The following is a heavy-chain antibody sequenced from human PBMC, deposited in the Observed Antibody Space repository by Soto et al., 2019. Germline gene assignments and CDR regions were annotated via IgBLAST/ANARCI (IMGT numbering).Heavy chain of an antibody. J-gene: IGHJ6*02. D-gene: IGHD4-17*01. CDR3: ARVNYGNYYSSYGMYV. Sequence: SETLSLTCTVSGGSISNYYWSWIRQPPGKGLEWIGYIYYSGSTNYNPSLKSRVTISVDTSKNQFSLKLNSVTAADTAVYYCARVNYGNYYSSYGMYVWGQGTTVTVSS. V-gene: IGHV4-59*01. CDR1: GGSISNYY. CDR2: IYYSGST.